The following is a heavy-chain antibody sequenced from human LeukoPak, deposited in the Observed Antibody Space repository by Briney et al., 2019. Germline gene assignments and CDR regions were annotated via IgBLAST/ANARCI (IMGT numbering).Heavy chain of an antibody. J-gene: IGHJ4*02. CDR2: INTDGSST. CDR1: GFTFSSYW. Sequence: GGALRLSCAASGFTFSSYWMHWVRQAPGKGLVWVSRINTDGSSTSYADSVKGRFTISRDNSKNTLYLQMNSLRAEDTAVYYCARAGIVVVPAPLDYWGQGTLVTVSS. CDR3: ARAGIVVVPAPLDY. D-gene: IGHD2-2*01. V-gene: IGHV3-74*01.